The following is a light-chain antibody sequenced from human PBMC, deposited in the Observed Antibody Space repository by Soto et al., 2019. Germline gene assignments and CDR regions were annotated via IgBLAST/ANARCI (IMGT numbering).Light chain of an antibody. CDR1: QDISGW. Sequence: DIQMTQSPSSVSASVGDIVTITCRASQDISGWLAWYQQKPGKAPKLLIYAASSLQSGVPSRFSGSGSGTYFTLTISSLQPEDFATYYCLQANTFPITFGQGTRLEIK. V-gene: IGKV1-12*01. CDR3: LQANTFPIT. J-gene: IGKJ5*01. CDR2: AAS.